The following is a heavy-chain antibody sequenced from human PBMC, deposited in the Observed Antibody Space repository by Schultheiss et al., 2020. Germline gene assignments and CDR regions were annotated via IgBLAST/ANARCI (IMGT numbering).Heavy chain of an antibody. CDR2: INPNSGGT. V-gene: IGHV1-2*04. CDR1: GYTFTGYY. D-gene: IGHD2-2*02. J-gene: IGHJ4*02. CDR3: ARARDDCSSTSRYTDIVATPFDY. Sequence: ASVKVSCKASGYTFTGYYMHWVRQAPGQGLEWMGWINPNSGGTNYAQKFQGWVTMTRDTSISTAYMELSRLRSDDTAVYYCARARDDCSSTSRYTDIVATPFDYWGQGTLVTVSS.